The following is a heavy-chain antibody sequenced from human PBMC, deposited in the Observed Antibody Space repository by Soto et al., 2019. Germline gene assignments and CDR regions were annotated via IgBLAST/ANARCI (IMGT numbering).Heavy chain of an antibody. CDR1: GLTFSSHA. CDR3: AKRASDY. CDR2: ISGSGGST. Sequence: EVQLLESGGGLVQPGGSLRLSCAASGLTFSSHAMSWVRQAPGKGLEWVSGISGSGGSTYYVDSVEGRFTISRDNSKNTLYLRMNSLRVEDTAVYYCAKRASDYWGQGTLFTVSS. D-gene: IGHD2-21*01. V-gene: IGHV3-23*01. J-gene: IGHJ4*02.